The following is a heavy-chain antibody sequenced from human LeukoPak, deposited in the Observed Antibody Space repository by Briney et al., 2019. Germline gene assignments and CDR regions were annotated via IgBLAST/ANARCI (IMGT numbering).Heavy chain of an antibody. CDR3: ARAQPAAIEGPGFDY. CDR1: GFTFSIYS. D-gene: IGHD2-2*01. CDR2: ICISSSYI. V-gene: IGHV3-21*01. Sequence: GGALRLSCAASGFTFSIYSMNWVRQAPGKGLEWVSSICISSSYIYYADSVKGRFPISRDNAKNSLYLQMNSLRAEDTAVYYCARAQPAAIEGPGFDYWGQGTLDTVS. J-gene: IGHJ4*02.